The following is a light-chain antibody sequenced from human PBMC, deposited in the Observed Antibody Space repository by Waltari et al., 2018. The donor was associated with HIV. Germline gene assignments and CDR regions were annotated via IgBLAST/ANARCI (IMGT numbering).Light chain of an antibody. CDR2: DTS. V-gene: IGKV3-15*01. Sequence: LSVSPGERATLSCRASHSVSSSLAWYQQRPGQAPRLLIYDTSTRATDIPARFSGSGSGTEFTLTISSLQSEDFAVYYCQLYSNWPPYTFGQGTRLDNK. J-gene: IGKJ2*01. CDR3: QLYSNWPPYT. CDR1: HSVSSS.